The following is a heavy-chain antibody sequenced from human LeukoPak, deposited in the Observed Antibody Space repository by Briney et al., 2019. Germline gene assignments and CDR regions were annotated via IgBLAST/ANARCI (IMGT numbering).Heavy chain of an antibody. V-gene: IGHV3-23*01. CDR2: ISGSGGST. CDR3: AKGERNLPGNDAFDI. J-gene: IGHJ3*02. D-gene: IGHD1-1*01. Sequence: GGSLRLYCAASGFTFSSYAMSWVRQAPGKGLEWVSAISGSGGSTYYADSVKGRFTISRDNSKNTLYLQMNSLRAEDTAVYYCAKGERNLPGNDAFDIWGQGTMVTVSS. CDR1: GFTFSSYA.